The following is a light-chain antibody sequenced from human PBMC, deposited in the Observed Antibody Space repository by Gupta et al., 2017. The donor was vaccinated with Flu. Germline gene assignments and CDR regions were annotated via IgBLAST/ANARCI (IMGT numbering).Light chain of an antibody. CDR3: QQYNSYPET. Sequence: VGDRVTITCRASQSISSWLAWYQQKPGKAPKLLIYKASSLESGVPSRFSGSGSGTEFTLTISSLQPDDFATYYCQQYNSYPETFGQGTKVEIK. CDR1: QSISSW. V-gene: IGKV1-5*03. J-gene: IGKJ1*01. CDR2: KAS.